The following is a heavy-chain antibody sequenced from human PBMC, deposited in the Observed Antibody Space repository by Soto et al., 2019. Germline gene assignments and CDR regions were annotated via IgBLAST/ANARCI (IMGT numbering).Heavy chain of an antibody. CDR1: GYTFTSYG. Sequence: ASVKVSCKASGYTFTSYGISWVRQAPGQGLEWMGWISAYNGNTNYAQKLQGRVTMTTDTSTSTAYMELRSLRSDDTAVYYCARTVVLMVYAMGYYYYYMDVWGKGTTVTVSS. D-gene: IGHD2-8*01. CDR3: ARTVVLMVYAMGYYYYYMDV. J-gene: IGHJ6*03. CDR2: ISAYNGNT. V-gene: IGHV1-18*01.